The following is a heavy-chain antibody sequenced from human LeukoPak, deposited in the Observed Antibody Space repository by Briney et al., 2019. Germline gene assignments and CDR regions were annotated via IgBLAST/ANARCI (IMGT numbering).Heavy chain of an antibody. CDR3: ARDPGYGLGVDYGDY. Sequence: GGSLRLSYAASGFTVSGNYMSWVRQAPGKGLEWLSVIHRGGNTYYADSVKGRFTISRDSSKNTVFLQMDSLRAEDTAVYYCARDPGYGLGVDYGDYWGQGTLVTVSS. V-gene: IGHV3-66*01. D-gene: IGHD3-10*01. J-gene: IGHJ4*02. CDR2: IHRGGNT. CDR1: GFTVSGNY.